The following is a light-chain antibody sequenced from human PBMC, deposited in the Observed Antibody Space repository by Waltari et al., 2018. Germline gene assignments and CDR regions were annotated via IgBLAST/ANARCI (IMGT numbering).Light chain of an antibody. CDR2: DAS. Sequence: EIVLTPSPATLSLSPGERATLSFRASQSVSSYLAWYQQKPGQAPRLLIYDASNRATGIPARFSGSGSGTDFTLTISSLEPEDFAVYYCQQRSNWPITFGQGTRLEIK. V-gene: IGKV3-11*01. J-gene: IGKJ5*01. CDR3: QQRSNWPIT. CDR1: QSVSSY.